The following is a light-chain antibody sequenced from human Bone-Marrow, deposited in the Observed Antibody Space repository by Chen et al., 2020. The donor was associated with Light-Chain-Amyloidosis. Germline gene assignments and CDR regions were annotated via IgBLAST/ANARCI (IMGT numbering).Light chain of an antibody. V-gene: IGKV1-33*01. J-gene: IGKJ4*01. Sequence: DIHMTQSPSSLSASVGDRVTITCQANQDIDNYLNWYQQKPGKAPNLLIYDASNLETGVPSRFSGRGSGTHFTLTISSLQPEDFATYFCQQYDSLPLTFGGGTKIETK. CDR1: QDIDNY. CDR3: QQYDSLPLT. CDR2: DAS.